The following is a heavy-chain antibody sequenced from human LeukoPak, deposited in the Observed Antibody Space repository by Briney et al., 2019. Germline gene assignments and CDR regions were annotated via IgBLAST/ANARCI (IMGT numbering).Heavy chain of an antibody. CDR2: ISGSGGST. V-gene: IGHV3-23*01. CDR1: GFTFSSYA. J-gene: IGHJ4*02. Sequence: GGSLRLSCAASGFTFSSYAMSWVRQAPGKGLERVSAISGSGGSTYYADSVKGRFTISRDNSKNTLYLQMNSLRAEDTAVYYCAKDGGLYDYVWGSYRYSAYFDYWGQGTLVTVSS. D-gene: IGHD3-16*02. CDR3: AKDGGLYDYVWGSYRYSAYFDY.